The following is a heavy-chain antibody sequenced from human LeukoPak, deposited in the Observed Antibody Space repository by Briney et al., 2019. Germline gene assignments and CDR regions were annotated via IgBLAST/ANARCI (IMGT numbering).Heavy chain of an antibody. CDR3: ARVRAGYYDSSGYLMRDAFDI. CDR2: VTWSGSRA. Sequence: PGGSLRLSCAPSGFSLSNSDMTWVHLPPGKGLEWVSGVTWSGSRAHYADSVKGQLIISRDNSRNSLYLQTNSLRAEDTAVYYCARVRAGYYDSSGYLMRDAFDIWGQGTMVTVSS. CDR1: GFSLSNSD. D-gene: IGHD3-22*01. V-gene: IGHV3-35*02. J-gene: IGHJ3*02.